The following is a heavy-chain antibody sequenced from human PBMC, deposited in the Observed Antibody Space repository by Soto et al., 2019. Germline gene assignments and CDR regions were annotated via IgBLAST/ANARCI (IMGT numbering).Heavy chain of an antibody. V-gene: IGHV3-30*03. J-gene: IGHJ4*02. CDR3: VAGQYFFDY. CDR1: GFSFSSYG. Sequence: PGGSLRLSCAASGFSFSSYGMQWVRQAPGKGLEWVAVISYDGSNKYYVDSVKDRFTISRDNSKKTLYLQMNSLRADDTAVYYCVAGQYFFDYCGQGTLVTVSS. D-gene: IGHD6-19*01. CDR2: ISYDGSNK.